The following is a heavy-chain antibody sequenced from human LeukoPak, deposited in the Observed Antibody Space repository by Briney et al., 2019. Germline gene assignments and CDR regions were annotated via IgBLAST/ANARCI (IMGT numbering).Heavy chain of an antibody. D-gene: IGHD5-18*01. CDR1: GGSISSYY. J-gene: IGHJ4*02. Sequence: PSETLSLTCTVSGGSISSYYWSWIRQPPGKGLEWIGYIYYSGSTNYNPSLKSRVTISVDTSKNQFSLKLSSVTAADTAVYYCARLGEYSYGSEFDYWGQGTLVTVSS. V-gene: IGHV4-59*08. CDR3: ARLGEYSYGSEFDY. CDR2: IYYSGST.